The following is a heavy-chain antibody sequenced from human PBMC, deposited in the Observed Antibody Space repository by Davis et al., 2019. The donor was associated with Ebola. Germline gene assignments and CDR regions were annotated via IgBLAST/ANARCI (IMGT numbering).Heavy chain of an antibody. J-gene: IGHJ5*02. CDR1: GFTFSSYS. Sequence: GGSLRLSCAASGFTFSSYSMNWVRQAPGKGLEWVSSISSSSSYIYYADSVKGRFTISRDNAKNSLYLQMNSLRAEDTAVYYCARLSGSYPNWFDPWGQGTLVTVSS. V-gene: IGHV3-21*01. CDR3: ARLSGSYPNWFDP. D-gene: IGHD1-26*01. CDR2: ISSSSSYI.